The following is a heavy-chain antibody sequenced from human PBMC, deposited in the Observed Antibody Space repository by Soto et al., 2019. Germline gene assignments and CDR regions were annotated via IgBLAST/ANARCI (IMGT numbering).Heavy chain of an antibody. D-gene: IGHD2-15*01. CDR3: PRDKYCSGGSCRKNWFDP. CDR2: IYDDGSA. V-gene: IGHV4-59*01. Sequence: SETLSLTCPVSGGSISSSYWSWIRQPPGRGLEWLAYIYDDGSANYNPSLTSRATISLDMSKNQFSLKLTSVTAADTAVYYCPRDKYCSGGSCRKNWFDPWGQGTLVTVSS. J-gene: IGHJ5*02. CDR1: GGSISSSY.